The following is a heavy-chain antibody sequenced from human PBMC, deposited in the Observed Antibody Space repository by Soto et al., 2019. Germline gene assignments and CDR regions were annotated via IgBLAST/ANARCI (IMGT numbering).Heavy chain of an antibody. J-gene: IGHJ4*02. CDR3: TTAHPANYYFDY. CDR1: GFTFSNAW. Sequence: KAGGSLRLSCAASGFTFSNAWMSWVRQAPGKGLEWVGRIKSKTDGGTTDYAAPVKGRFTISRDDSKNTLYLQMNSLKTEDTAVYYCTTAHPANYYFDYSGQGTLVTVS. V-gene: IGHV3-15*01. D-gene: IGHD2-15*01. CDR2: IKSKTDGGTT.